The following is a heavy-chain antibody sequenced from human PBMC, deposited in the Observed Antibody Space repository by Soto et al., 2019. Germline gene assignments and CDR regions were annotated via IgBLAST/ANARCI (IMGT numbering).Heavy chain of an antibody. CDR2: INPNGGVT. CDR1: GDSFNDYY. Sequence: QVQLVQSGAEVRKPGASVTVSCRSPGDSFNDYYIHWVRQAPGQGFEWMGWINPNGGVTKYAQKFQGWVSMTRDTSIRTVYMQLSRLRSDDTAVYYCARESGGATATLDYYYCYMDVWGTGTTVTVSS. V-gene: IGHV1-2*04. CDR3: ARESGGATATLDYYYCYMDV. J-gene: IGHJ6*03. D-gene: IGHD5-12*01.